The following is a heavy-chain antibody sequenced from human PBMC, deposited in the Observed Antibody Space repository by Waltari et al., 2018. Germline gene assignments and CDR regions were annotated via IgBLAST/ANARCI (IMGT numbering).Heavy chain of an antibody. Sequence: QVQLQQWGAGLLKPSETLSLTCAVYGGSFSGYYWSWIRQPPGKGLEWIGEINHSGSTNYNPSLKSRVTISVDTSKNQFSLKLSSVTAADTAVYYCARGAPTGEIDYWGQGTLVTVSS. J-gene: IGHJ4*02. V-gene: IGHV4-34*01. CDR3: ARGAPTGEIDY. CDR2: INHSGST. CDR1: GGSFSGYY.